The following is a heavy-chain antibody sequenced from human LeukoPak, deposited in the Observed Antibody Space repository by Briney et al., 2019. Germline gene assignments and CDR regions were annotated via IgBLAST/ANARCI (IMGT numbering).Heavy chain of an antibody. D-gene: IGHD3-9*01. J-gene: IGHJ4*02. CDR1: GGSISSGDYY. Sequence: SETLSLTCTVSGGSISSGDYYWSWIRQPPGKGLEWIGYIYYSGSTYYNPSLKSRVTISVDTSKNQFSLKLSSVTAADTAVYYCARGRRLRYFDWLLPTEEWDYWGQGTPVTVSS. CDR2: IYYSGST. CDR3: ARGRRLRYFDWLLPTEEWDY. V-gene: IGHV4-30-4*08.